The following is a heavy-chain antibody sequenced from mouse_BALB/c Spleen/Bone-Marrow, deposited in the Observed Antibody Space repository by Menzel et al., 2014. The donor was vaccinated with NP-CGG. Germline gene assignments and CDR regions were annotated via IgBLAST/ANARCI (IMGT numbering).Heavy chain of an antibody. CDR1: GFDFSRYW. Sequence: VQLKESGGGLVQPGGSLKLSCAASGFDFSRYWMSWVRQAPGKGLEWIGEINPDSSTTNYTPTLKDKFIISRDNAKNTLYLQMSKVRSEDTALYYCARLHYYGSFAYWGQGTLVTVSA. CDR3: ARLHYYGSFAY. J-gene: IGHJ3*01. CDR2: INPDSSTT. V-gene: IGHV4-1*02. D-gene: IGHD1-2*01.